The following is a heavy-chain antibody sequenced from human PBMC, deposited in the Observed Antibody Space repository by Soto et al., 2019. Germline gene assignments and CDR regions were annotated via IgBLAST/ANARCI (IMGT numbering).Heavy chain of an antibody. D-gene: IGHD3-10*01. J-gene: IGHJ4*02. V-gene: IGHV3-23*01. CDR1: GFTFSSYA. CDR2: IRGSGGTT. Sequence: PGGSRRLSCTASGFTFSSYAMSWVRQAPGKGLEWVSGIRGSGGTTYYADSVKGRFTISRDNSKNTLYLQMNSLRAEDTAVYYCAKDVMGVWFGELLLGPFDYWGQGTMVTVYS. CDR3: AKDVMGVWFGELLLGPFDY.